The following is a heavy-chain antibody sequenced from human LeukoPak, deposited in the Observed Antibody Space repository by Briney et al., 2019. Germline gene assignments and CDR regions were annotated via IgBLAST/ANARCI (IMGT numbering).Heavy chain of an antibody. CDR1: GFTFSSYS. J-gene: IGHJ4*02. CDR2: ISSSSSYI. Sequence: GGSLRLSCAASGFTFSSYSMTWVRQAPGKGLEWVSSISSSSSYIYYADSVKGRFTISRDNAKNSLYLQMNSLRAEDTAVYYCARDRSIVGATTVGYWGQGTLVTVSS. D-gene: IGHD1-26*01. V-gene: IGHV3-21*01. CDR3: ARDRSIVGATTVGY.